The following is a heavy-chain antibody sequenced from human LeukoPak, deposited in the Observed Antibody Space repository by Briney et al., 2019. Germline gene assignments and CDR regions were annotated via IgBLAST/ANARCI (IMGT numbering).Heavy chain of an antibody. J-gene: IGHJ4*02. Sequence: GGSLRLSCAASGFTFSGSAMHWVRQASGKGLEWVGRIRSKANSYATAYAASVKGRFTISRDDSKNTAYLQMNSLKTEDTAVYYCTRKGKYYYDSSGYLVDYWGQGALVTVSS. CDR1: GFTFSGSA. CDR3: TRKGKYYYDSSGYLVDY. D-gene: IGHD3-22*01. V-gene: IGHV3-73*01. CDR2: IRSKANSYAT.